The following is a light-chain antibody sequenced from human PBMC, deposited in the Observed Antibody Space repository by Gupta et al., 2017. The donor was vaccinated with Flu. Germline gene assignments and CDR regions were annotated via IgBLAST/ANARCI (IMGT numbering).Light chain of an antibody. V-gene: IGKV6-21*01. CDR2: YAS. CDR1: QSIGSN. CDR3: QQRNTLPWT. Sequence: EIVLTQSPDFQSVTPKEKVTITCRASQSIGSNLHWYQQKPDQSPKLLIKYASQSFSGVPSRFSGSGSGTDFTLTIQILEAEDATTYYCQQRNTLPWTFGQGTKLEIK. J-gene: IGKJ1*01.